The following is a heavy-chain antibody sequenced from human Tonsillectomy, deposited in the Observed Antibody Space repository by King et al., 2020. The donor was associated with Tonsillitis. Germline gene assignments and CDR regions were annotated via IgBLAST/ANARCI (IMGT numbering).Heavy chain of an antibody. J-gene: IGHJ6*02. CDR1: GYTFTGYY. D-gene: IGHD2-21*01. CDR2: INPNSGGT. V-gene: IGHV1-2*02. CDR3: ARELWRYFMGV. Sequence: QLVQSGAEVKKPGASVKVSCKASGYTFTGYYMHWVRQAPGQGLEWMGWINPNSGGTKYAQKFQGRVTMTRDTSISTAYMELSRLRSDDTAVYYCARELWRYFMGVWGQGTTVTVSS.